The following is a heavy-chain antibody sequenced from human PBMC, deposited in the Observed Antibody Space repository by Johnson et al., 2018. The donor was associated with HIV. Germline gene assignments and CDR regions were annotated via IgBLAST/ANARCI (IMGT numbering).Heavy chain of an antibody. V-gene: IGHV3-9*01. D-gene: IGHD6-13*01. CDR1: GFTFDDYA. CDR2: ISWNSGSI. J-gene: IGHJ3*02. CDR3: AKDITRYSSSWDDAFDI. Sequence: VHLVESGGGLVQPGRSLRLSCAASGFTFDDYAMHWVRQAPGKGLEWVSGISWNSGSIGYADSVKGRFTISRDNAKNSLYLQMNSLRAEDTALYYCAKDITRYSSSWDDAFDIWGQGTMVTVSS.